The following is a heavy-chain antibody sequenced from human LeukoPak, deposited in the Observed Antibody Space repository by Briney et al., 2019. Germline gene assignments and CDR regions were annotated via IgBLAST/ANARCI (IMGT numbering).Heavy chain of an antibody. V-gene: IGHV3-30-3*01. Sequence: PGGSLRLSCAASGFTFSSYAMHWVRQAPGKGLEWVAVISYDGSNKYYADSVKGRFTISRDNSKNTLYLQMNSLRAEDTAVYYCARESGDTAMVTLGYFDYWGQGTLVTVSS. J-gene: IGHJ4*02. CDR2: ISYDGSNK. CDR1: GFTFSSYA. D-gene: IGHD5-18*01. CDR3: ARESGDTAMVTLGYFDY.